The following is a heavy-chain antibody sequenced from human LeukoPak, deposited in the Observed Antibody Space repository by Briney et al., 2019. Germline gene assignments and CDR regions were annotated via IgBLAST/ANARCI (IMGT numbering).Heavy chain of an antibody. J-gene: IGHJ4*02. D-gene: IGHD4-17*01. CDR2: ISYDGSNK. CDR3: ARDRHGDYVLDY. V-gene: IGHV3-30*04. CDR1: GFTFSSYA. Sequence: GGSLRLSCAASGFTFSSYAMHWVRQAPGKGLEWVAVISYDGSNKYYADSVKGRFTISRDNSKNALYLQMNSLRAEDTAVYYCARDRHGDYVLDYWGQGTLVTVSS.